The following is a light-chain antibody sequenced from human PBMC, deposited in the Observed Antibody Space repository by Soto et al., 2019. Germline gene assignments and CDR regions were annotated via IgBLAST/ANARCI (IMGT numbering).Light chain of an antibody. J-gene: IGKJ1*01. CDR1: QTISSW. CDR2: KAS. V-gene: IGKV1-5*03. CDR3: QHYNSYSEA. Sequence: DLPMTPSPSTLSGSVGGRVLITCRASQTISSWLAWYQQKPGKAPKLLIYKASTLKSGVPSRFSGSGSGTEFTLTISSLQPDDFATYYCQHYNSYSEAFGQGTKVDIK.